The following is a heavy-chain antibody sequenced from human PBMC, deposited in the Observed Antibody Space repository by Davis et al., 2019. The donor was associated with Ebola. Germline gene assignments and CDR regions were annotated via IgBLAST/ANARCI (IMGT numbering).Heavy chain of an antibody. CDR1: EFTFSSYG. Sequence: GGSLRLSCAASEFTFSSYGMHWVRQAPGKGLEWVAVIWYDGSNKYYADSVKGRFTISRDNSKNTLYLQMNSLRAEDTAVYYCARDSRTYYDFWSGYAAFDYWGQGTLVTVSS. CDR3: ARDSRTYYDFWSGYAAFDY. CDR2: IWYDGSNK. V-gene: IGHV3-33*01. J-gene: IGHJ4*02. D-gene: IGHD3-3*01.